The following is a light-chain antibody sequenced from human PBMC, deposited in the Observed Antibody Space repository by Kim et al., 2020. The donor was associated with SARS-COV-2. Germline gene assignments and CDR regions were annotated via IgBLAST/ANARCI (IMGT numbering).Light chain of an antibody. Sequence: EIVMTQSPATLSVSPGERATLSCRASQSVSSNLAWYQQTPGQAPRLLIYGASTRATGIPARFSGSGSGTEFTLTISSLQSEDFAVYYCQQYNNWPPGLTFGQGTKVDIK. CDR3: QQYNNWPPGLT. CDR1: QSVSSN. CDR2: GAS. J-gene: IGKJ1*01. V-gene: IGKV3-15*01.